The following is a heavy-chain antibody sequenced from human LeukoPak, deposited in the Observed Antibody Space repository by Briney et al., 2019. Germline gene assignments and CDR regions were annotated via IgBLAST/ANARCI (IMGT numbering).Heavy chain of an antibody. CDR3: ARLRRDPTRTTYYFDY. D-gene: IGHD1-7*01. Sequence: NPSETLSLTCTVSGGSLSSSNNYWGWTRQPPGKGLEWFGSISYSGGTSYNPSLKSRVTISVDTSKNQFSLKLSSVTAADTAVYYCARLRRDPTRTTYYFDYWGQGTLVTVPS. J-gene: IGHJ4*02. CDR2: ISYSGGT. V-gene: IGHV4-39*01. CDR1: GGSLSSSNNY.